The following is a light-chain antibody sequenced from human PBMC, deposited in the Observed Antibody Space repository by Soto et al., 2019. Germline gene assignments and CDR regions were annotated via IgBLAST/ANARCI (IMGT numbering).Light chain of an antibody. CDR3: QQYGSSPSYT. V-gene: IGKV3-20*01. CDR2: GAS. Sequence: EIVLTQSPGTLSLSPGERATLSCRASQSVSSSYLAWYQQKPGQAPRLLIYGASSRATGIPDRFSGSGSGTEFTLTISRLEPEDFAVNYCQQYGSSPSYTFGQGTKLEIK. J-gene: IGKJ2*01. CDR1: QSVSSSY.